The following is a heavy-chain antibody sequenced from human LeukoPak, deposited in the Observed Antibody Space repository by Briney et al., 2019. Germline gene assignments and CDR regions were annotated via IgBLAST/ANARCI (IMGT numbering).Heavy chain of an antibody. D-gene: IGHD3-9*01. Sequence: GGSLRLSCTASGFTFSDYAMSWFRRAPGKGLEWVGFIRNKAYGGTAEYAASVKGRFTISRDDSKTIAYLQMNSLKTEDTAAYYCTREKRYFDWFQADYWGQGTLVTVSS. J-gene: IGHJ4*02. CDR1: GFTFSDYA. CDR2: IRNKAYGGTA. V-gene: IGHV3-49*03. CDR3: TREKRYFDWFQADY.